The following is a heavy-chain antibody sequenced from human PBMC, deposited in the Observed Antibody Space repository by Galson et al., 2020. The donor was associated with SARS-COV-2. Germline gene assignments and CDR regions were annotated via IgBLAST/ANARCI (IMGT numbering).Heavy chain of an antibody. CDR3: ARRVWGSYRPTHFDY. V-gene: IGHV4-39*01. CDR2: IYYSGST. D-gene: IGHD3-16*02. CDR1: GGSISSSSYY. J-gene: IGHJ4*02. Sequence: SETLSLTCTVSGGSISSSSYYWGWIRQPPGKGLEWIGSIYYSGSTYYNPSLKSRVTISVDTSKNQFSLKLSSVTAADTAVYYCARRVWGSYRPTHFDYWGQGTLVTVSS.